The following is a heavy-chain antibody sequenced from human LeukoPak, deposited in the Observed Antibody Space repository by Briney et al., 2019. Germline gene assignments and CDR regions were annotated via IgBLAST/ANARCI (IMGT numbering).Heavy chain of an antibody. Sequence: SETLSLTCAVYGGSFSGYYWGWIRQPPGKGLEWIGEINHSGSTNYNPSLKSRVTISVDTSKNQFSLKLSSVTAADTAVYYCARGPKRYYYGSGSPYNWFDPWGQGTLVTVSS. CDR2: INHSGST. D-gene: IGHD3-10*01. CDR1: GGSFSGYY. V-gene: IGHV4-34*01. CDR3: ARGPKRYYYGSGSPYNWFDP. J-gene: IGHJ5*02.